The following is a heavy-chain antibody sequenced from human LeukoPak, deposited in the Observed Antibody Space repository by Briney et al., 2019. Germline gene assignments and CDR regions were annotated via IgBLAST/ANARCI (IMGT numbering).Heavy chain of an antibody. CDR1: GASFSDNY. J-gene: IGHJ6*03. Sequence: SETLSLTCAVYGASFSDNYWSWLRQPPGKGLEWIGEINESGSTNYNPSLKSRVTISVDTSKNQFSLKLTSVTAADTAVYYCARLMRPPWRVDSYYNYYMDVWGKGTTVTISS. D-gene: IGHD3-16*01. CDR3: ARLMRPPWRVDSYYNYYMDV. CDR2: INESGST. V-gene: IGHV4-34*01.